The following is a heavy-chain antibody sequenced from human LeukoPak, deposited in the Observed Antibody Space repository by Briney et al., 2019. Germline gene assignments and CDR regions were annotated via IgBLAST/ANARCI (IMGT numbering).Heavy chain of an antibody. CDR3: ARDSRIVVVPAAIRPLDV. CDR1: GGSISSSTYY. Sequence: SETLSLTCTVSGGSISSSTYYWGWIRQPPGKGLEWIGSIYYSGSTYYNPSLKSRVTISVDTSKNQFSLKLSSVTAADTAVYYCARDSRIVVVPAAIRPLDVWGKGTTVTVSS. V-gene: IGHV4-39*02. D-gene: IGHD2-2*02. J-gene: IGHJ6*04. CDR2: IYYSGST.